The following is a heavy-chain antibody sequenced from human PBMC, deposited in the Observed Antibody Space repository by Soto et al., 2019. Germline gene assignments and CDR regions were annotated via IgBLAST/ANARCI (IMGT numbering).Heavy chain of an antibody. Sequence: ASVKVSCKASGDTFTSYYMHWVRQAPGQGLEWMGIINPSGDTSYAQKFQGRVTMTRDTSTSTVYMELSSLRSEDTAVYYCARGFRGGDADWFDPWGQGTLVTVSS. J-gene: IGHJ5*02. V-gene: IGHV1-46*01. CDR1: GDTFTSYY. CDR2: INPSGDT. D-gene: IGHD2-21*02. CDR3: ARGFRGGDADWFDP.